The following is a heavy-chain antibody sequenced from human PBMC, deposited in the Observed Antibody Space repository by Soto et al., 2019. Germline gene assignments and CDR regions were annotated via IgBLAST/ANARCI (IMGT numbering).Heavy chain of an antibody. CDR3: GRLINHYDGSGFGY. CDR2: IYPGDSET. J-gene: IGHJ4*02. V-gene: IGHV5-51*01. CDR1: GYNFPDSR. D-gene: IGHD3-22*01. Sequence: GASLTSSGPGAGYNFPDSRIAWECQMHGKGLAWMELIYPGDSETRYSPSFQGQVTISADKSISTVYLQWSGLKASDTGMYYCGRLINHYDGSGFGYWGQGTLVTVSS.